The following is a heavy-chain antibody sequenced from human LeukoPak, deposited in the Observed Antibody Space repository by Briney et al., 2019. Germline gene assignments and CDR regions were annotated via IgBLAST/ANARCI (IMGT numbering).Heavy chain of an antibody. CDR2: ISYDGSNK. CDR3: AALTYYYGSGSYYPDAFDI. CDR1: GFTFSSYA. D-gene: IGHD3-10*01. J-gene: IGHJ3*02. Sequence: PGRSLRLSCAASGFTFSSYAMHWVRQAPGKGLEWVAVISYDGSNKYYADSVKGRFTISRDNSKNTLYLQMNSLRAEDTAVYYCAALTYYYGSGSYYPDAFDIWGQGTMVTVSS. V-gene: IGHV3-30-3*01.